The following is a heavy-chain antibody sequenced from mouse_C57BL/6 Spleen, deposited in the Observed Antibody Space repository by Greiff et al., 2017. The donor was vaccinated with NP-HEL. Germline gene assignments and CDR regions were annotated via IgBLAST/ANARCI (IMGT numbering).Heavy chain of an antibody. Sequence: EVKLVESGGGLVQPGGSMKLSCVASGFTFSNYWMNWVRQSPEKGLEWVAQIRLKSDNYATHYAESVKGRFTISRDDSKSSVYLQMNNLRAEDTGIYYCTTGPSFDYWGQGTTPPVSS. CDR3: TTGPSFDY. CDR1: GFTFSNYW. D-gene: IGHD4-1*01. V-gene: IGHV6-3*01. J-gene: IGHJ2*01. CDR2: IRLKSDNYAT.